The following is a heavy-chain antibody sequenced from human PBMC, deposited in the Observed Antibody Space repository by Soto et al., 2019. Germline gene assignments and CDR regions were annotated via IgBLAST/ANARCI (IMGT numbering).Heavy chain of an antibody. CDR1: GGSVSSGSYY. CDR2: IYYTGST. CDR3: ARRASGTPYFDY. V-gene: IGHV4-61*01. J-gene: IGHJ4*02. D-gene: IGHD1-1*01. Sequence: QVQLQESGPGLVKPSETLSLTCTVSGGSVSSGSYYWSWIRQPPGKGLEWIGYIYYTGSTNYNPSLKSRVTISVDTSKNQFSLKLSSVTAADTAVYYCARRASGTPYFDYWGQGTLVTVSS.